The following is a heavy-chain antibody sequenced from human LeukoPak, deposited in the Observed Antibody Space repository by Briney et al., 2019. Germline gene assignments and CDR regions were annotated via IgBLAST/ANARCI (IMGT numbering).Heavy chain of an antibody. CDR1: GFTFSTYV. Sequence: QPGGSLRLSCAASGFTFSTYVMTWVRQAPGKGLERVSAILGSGGGTYYADSVKGRFTISRDNSKNTLYLQMNSLRAEDTAVYYCATTPGAYYYYHMDVWGQGTTVTVS. D-gene: IGHD3-10*01. CDR2: ILGSGGGT. V-gene: IGHV3-23*01. J-gene: IGHJ6*02. CDR3: ATTPGAYYYYHMDV.